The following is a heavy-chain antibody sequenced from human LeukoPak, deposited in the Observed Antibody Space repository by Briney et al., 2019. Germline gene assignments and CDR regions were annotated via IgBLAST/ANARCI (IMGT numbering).Heavy chain of an antibody. D-gene: IGHD6-13*01. CDR2: ICPDGTVT. CDR3: AIIPRAAAGPSARSPFHY. CDR1: GFTFSIYC. J-gene: IGHJ4*02. V-gene: IGHV3-74*01. Sequence: PGGSLRLSCAASGFTFSIYCMHWVRQAPGKGPMWVSRICPDGTVTNYADSVKARFTISRDNAKNSLYLQMNSLRAEDTAVYYCAIIPRAAAGPSARSPFHYWGQGTLVTVSS.